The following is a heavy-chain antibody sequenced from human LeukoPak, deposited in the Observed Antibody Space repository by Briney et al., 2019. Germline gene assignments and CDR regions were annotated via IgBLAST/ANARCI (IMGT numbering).Heavy chain of an antibody. CDR3: AIPTVAAPDY. D-gene: IGHD6-19*01. CDR1: GFTFSSYG. J-gene: IGHJ4*02. V-gene: IGHV3-33*01. Sequence: GGSLRLSCAASGFTFSSYGMHWVRQAPGKGLEWVAVIWYDGSNKYYADSVKGRFTISRDNSKNTLYPQMNSLRAEDTAVYYCAIPTVAAPDYWGQGTLVTVSS. CDR2: IWYDGSNK.